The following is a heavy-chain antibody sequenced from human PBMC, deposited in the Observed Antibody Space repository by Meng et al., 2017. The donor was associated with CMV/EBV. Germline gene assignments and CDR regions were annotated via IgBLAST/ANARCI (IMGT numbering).Heavy chain of an antibody. V-gene: IGHV3-23*01. CDR1: GFTPSNYA. CDR3: ARGWTVFDY. D-gene: IGHD6-19*01. J-gene: IGHJ4*02. CDR2: ITTTGTST. Sequence: EVQLLESWGGLVQPGGSMTLSCAASGFTPSNYAMNWVRQAPGRGLEWVSTITTTGTSTYYADSVKGRFTISRDNSKGSLYLQVNSLRADDTAVYYCARGWTVFDYWGQGTLVTVSS.